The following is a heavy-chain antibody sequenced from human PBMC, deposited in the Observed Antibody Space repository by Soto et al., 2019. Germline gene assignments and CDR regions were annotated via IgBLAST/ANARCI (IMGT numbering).Heavy chain of an antibody. Sequence: QVRLQEWGPGLVKPSQTLSLKCSVSGGSITTGVRYWSWIRQLPGKGLEWIGDIYYSGNTYYNASLKNRVTISVEAAKNQFSLKLSSVTAADTAVYYCAQALVFTGGDGFDIWGQGRLVTVSS. CDR1: GGSITTGVRY. CDR3: AQALVFTGGDGFDI. CDR2: IYYSGNT. J-gene: IGHJ3*02. V-gene: IGHV4-31*02. D-gene: IGHD1-1*01.